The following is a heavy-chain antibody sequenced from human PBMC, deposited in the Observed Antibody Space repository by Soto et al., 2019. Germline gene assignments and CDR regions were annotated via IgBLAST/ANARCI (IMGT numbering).Heavy chain of an antibody. D-gene: IGHD1-7*01. CDR1: GGSITSSDW. CDR3: ASRDPGTSVDY. CDR2: IYHGGIT. V-gene: IGHV4-4*02. J-gene: IGHJ4*02. Sequence: SETLSLTCAVSGGSITSSDWWTWVRQFPGEGLEWIGDIYHGGITNYNPSLKSRVTISVDKSKNHFSLKVTSLTAADTAVYYCASRDPGTSVDYWGQGTLVTVS.